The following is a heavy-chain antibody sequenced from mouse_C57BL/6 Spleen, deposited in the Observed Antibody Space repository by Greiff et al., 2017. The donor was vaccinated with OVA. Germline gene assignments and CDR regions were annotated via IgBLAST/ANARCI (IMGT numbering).Heavy chain of an antibody. CDR1: GYTFTSYW. V-gene: IGHV1-64*01. CDR2: IHPNSGST. D-gene: IGHD1-1*01. CDR3: ARLTHYGSSVGYFDY. J-gene: IGHJ2*01. Sequence: VQLQQPGAELVKPGASVKLSCKASGYTFTSYWMHWVKQRPGQGLEWIGMIHPNSGSTNYNEKFKSKATLTVDKSSSTAYMQLSSLTSEDSAVYYCARLTHYGSSVGYFDYWGQGTTLTVSS.